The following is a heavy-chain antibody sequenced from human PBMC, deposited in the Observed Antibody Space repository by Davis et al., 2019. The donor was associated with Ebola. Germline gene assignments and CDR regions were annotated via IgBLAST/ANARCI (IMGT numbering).Heavy chain of an antibody. V-gene: IGHV3-49*04. D-gene: IGHD6-6*01. CDR2: VRSKSYGGKT. Sequence: GGSLRLSCSSFGFTFGDYAINWVRRAPGKGLEWVGFVRSKSYGGKTQHAASVRGRFTISRDDSKSTAYLQMNSLKTEDTAVYYCTRDLKEPRPSYYYGMDVWGQGTTVIVSS. CDR1: GFTFGDYA. CDR3: TRDLKEPRPSYYYGMDV. J-gene: IGHJ6*02.